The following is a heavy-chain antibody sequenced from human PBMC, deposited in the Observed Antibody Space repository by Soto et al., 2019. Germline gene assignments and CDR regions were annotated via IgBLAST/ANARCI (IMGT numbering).Heavy chain of an antibody. D-gene: IGHD2-2*01. CDR2: IYYSGNT. CDR3: ARYCSGSSYYGADTFDY. CDR1: GGSISRHY. V-gene: IGHV4-59*11. J-gene: IGHJ4*02. Sequence: QVQLQESGPGLVKPSETLSLTCSVSGGSISRHYRSWIRQPPGKGLEWIGYIYYSGNTNYNPSLKSRVTISVDTSKNQFSLNLRSVTAADTAIYYCARYCSGSSYYGADTFDYWGQGALVTVSS.